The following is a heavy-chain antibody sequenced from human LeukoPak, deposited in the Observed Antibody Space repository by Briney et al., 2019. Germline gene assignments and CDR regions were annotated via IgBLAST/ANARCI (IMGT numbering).Heavy chain of an antibody. J-gene: IGHJ6*03. CDR3: ARGVVTTVSYYTDV. Sequence: SETLSLTCTVSGGSISSHCWSWIRQPPGKGLEWIGYIYYSGSTNYNPSLNSRVTISVDTSKNQFSLKLSSVTAADTAVYYCARGVVTTVSYYTDVWGKGTTVTVSS. CDR1: GGSISSHC. CDR2: IYYSGST. V-gene: IGHV4-59*11. D-gene: IGHD4-11*01.